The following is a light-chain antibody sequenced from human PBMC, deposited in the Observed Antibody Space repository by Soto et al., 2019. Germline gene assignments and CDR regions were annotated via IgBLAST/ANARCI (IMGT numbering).Light chain of an antibody. CDR2: GAS. CDR3: QQYDTSQRT. Sequence: EVMLTQSPGTLSLSPGERATLFCRASQSVFSNYLAWYQQKSGQASWFLIYGASYRATGIPDRLIGSGSGTDFTLTIRRMEPEDFSVYYCQQYDTSQRTFGQGTKVEFK. V-gene: IGKV3-20*01. J-gene: IGKJ1*01. CDR1: QSVFSNY.